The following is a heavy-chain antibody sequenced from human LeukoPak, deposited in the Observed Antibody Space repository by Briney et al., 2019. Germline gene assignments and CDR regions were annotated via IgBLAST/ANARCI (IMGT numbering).Heavy chain of an antibody. V-gene: IGHV1-18*01. D-gene: IGHD5-24*01. CDR2: NSAYNGNT. CDR1: GTPLPTKG. J-gene: IGHJ6*02. CDR3: ARDIREMSTVTYYYYYGMDV. Sequence: ASVKVSCKAPGTPLPTKGFTWFQKPPGQGLEWMGWNSAYNGNTNYAQNLQDRVTLTTDTSTSTAYMELRSLRSDDTAVYYCARDIREMSTVTYYYYYGMDVWGQGTTVTVSS.